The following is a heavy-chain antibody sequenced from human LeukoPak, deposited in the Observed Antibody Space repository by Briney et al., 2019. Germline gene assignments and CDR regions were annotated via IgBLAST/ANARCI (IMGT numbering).Heavy chain of an antibody. CDR1: GGSISSGGYY. V-gene: IGHV4-31*03. J-gene: IGHJ4*02. D-gene: IGHD6-13*01. CDR2: IYYSGST. CDR3: ARGSSSWVYYFDY. Sequence: PSETLSLTCTVSGGSISSGGYYWSWIRQHPGTGLEWIGYIYYSGSTYYNPSLKSRVTISVDTSKNQFSLKLSSGTAADTAVYYCARGSSSWVYYFDYWGQGTLVTVSS.